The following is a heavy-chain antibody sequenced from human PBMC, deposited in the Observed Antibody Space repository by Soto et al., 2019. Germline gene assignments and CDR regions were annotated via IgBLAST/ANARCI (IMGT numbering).Heavy chain of an antibody. CDR2: FDPEDGET. D-gene: IGHD6-13*01. CDR1: GYTLTELS. V-gene: IGHV1-24*01. J-gene: IGHJ4*02. CDR3: ATLSSQGYSFDY. Sequence: QVQLVQSGAEVKKPGASVKVSCEVSGYTLTELSMHWVRQAPGKGLEWLGGFDPEDGETIYAQKFQGRVTMTADTSTDTAYMELSSLRSEDTAVYYCATLSSQGYSFDYWGQGTLVTVSS.